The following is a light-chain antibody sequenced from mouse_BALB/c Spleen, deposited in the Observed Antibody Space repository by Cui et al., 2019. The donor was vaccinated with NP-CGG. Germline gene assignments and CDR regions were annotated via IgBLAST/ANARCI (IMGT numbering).Light chain of an antibody. V-gene: IGLV1*01. J-gene: IGLJ1*01. CDR1: IGAVTTSNY. CDR2: GTN. Sequence: QAVVTQESALTTSPGETVTLTCRSSIGAVTTSNYANWVQEKPDHLFTGLIGGTNNRAPGVPAIFSGSLIGDKAALTITGAQTEDEAIYFCALWYSNHWVFGGGTKLTVL. CDR3: ALWYSNHWV.